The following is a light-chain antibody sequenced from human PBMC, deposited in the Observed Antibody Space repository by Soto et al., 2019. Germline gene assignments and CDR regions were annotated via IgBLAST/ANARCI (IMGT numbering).Light chain of an antibody. CDR3: MQGTPWPWT. J-gene: IGKJ1*01. Sequence: DVVMTQSPLSLPVTVGQPASISCRSSQSLVSSDGNTYLIWFQQRPGQSPRRLIYLVSDRDSGVPDRFSASGSGTDFTLKISRVEAEDVGLYYCMQGTPWPWTFGLGTRVEI. CDR2: LVS. V-gene: IGKV2-30*01. CDR1: QSLVSSDGNTY.